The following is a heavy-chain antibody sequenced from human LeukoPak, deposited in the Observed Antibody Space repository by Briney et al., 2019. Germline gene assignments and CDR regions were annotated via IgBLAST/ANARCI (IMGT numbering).Heavy chain of an antibody. J-gene: IGHJ3*02. CDR1: GCTFSSYS. Sequence: GGSLRLSWAASGCTFSSYSITWVRKPPGKGLEWVSSISSSSGYKYYADSVKGGFTTSRDNAKNSLYLQMNSLSSETTVVYYCARVRFGEYDAFDIWGQGTMVTVSS. V-gene: IGHV3-21*01. CDR3: ARVRFGEYDAFDI. D-gene: IGHD3-10*01. CDR2: ISSSSGYK.